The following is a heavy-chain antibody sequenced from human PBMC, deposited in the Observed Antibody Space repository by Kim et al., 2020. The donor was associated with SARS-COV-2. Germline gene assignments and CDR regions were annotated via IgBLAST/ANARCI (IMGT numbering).Heavy chain of an antibody. J-gene: IGHJ5*02. CDR3: ARTGIAADSSWFDP. Sequence: AQKLQGRVTMTTDTSTSTAYMELRSLRSDDTAVYYCARTGIAADSSWFDPWGQGTLVTVSS. D-gene: IGHD6-13*01. V-gene: IGHV1-18*01.